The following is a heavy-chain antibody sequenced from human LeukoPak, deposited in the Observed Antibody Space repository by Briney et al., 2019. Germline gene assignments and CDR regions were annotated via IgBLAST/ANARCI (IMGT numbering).Heavy chain of an antibody. CDR3: ARSARPSRYYYMDV. D-gene: IGHD6-6*01. CDR2: INHSGST. V-gene: IGHV4-34*01. Sequence: PSETLSLTCAVYGVSFSGYYWTWLRQPPGKGLEWIGEINHSGSTNYNPSLKSRVTISVDTSKNQFSLKLSSVTAADTAVYYCARSARPSRYYYMDVWGKGTTVTVSS. J-gene: IGHJ6*03. CDR1: GVSFSGYY.